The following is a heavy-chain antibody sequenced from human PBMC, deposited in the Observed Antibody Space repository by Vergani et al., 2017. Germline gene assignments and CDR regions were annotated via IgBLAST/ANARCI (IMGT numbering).Heavy chain of an antibody. CDR1: GGSISSSNW. Sequence: QVQLQESGPGLVKPPGTLSLTCAVSGGSISSSNWWSWVRQPPGKGLQWIGEFYHSGSTNYNPSLKSRVTISVDKSKNQFSLKLSSVTAADTAVYYCARALKLRYSPFGDYYYYGMDVWGQGTTVTVSS. CDR3: ARALKLRYSPFGDYYYYGMDV. J-gene: IGHJ6*02. D-gene: IGHD3-9*01. V-gene: IGHV4-4*03. CDR2: FYHSGST.